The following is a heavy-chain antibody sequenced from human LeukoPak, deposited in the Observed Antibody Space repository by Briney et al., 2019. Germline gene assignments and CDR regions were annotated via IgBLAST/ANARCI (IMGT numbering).Heavy chain of an antibody. V-gene: IGHV1-69*01. CDR2: IIPIFGTA. D-gene: IGHD5-12*01. Sequence: AVKVSFKASGGTFSIYAISWVRQAPGQGNEWMGGIIPIFGTAKYAEKFQGRVRITADESTITVYMEVSSLRSEDTAVYYCARWAQMNSGYDFWGPYDYWGQGPLVTVSS. J-gene: IGHJ4*02. CDR1: GGTFSIYA. CDR3: ARWAQMNSGYDFWGPYDY.